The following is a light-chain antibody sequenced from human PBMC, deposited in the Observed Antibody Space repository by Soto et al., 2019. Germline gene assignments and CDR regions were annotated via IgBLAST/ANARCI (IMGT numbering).Light chain of an antibody. Sequence: EVVMTQSPATLSVSPGERATLSCRASQSILPNLAWYQQEPGQANRLLIYGASTRATGIPARFSGSESGTEFTLTISRLEPEEFAVFFCQKYGTSEIIVGQGKRLEI. CDR2: GAS. CDR3: QKYGTSEII. V-gene: IGKV3-15*01. CDR1: QSILPN. J-gene: IGKJ5*01.